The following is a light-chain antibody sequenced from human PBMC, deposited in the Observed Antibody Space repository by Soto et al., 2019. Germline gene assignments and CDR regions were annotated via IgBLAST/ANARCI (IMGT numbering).Light chain of an antibody. CDR3: QQSDSSPLLT. V-gene: IGKV3-20*01. CDR2: GAF. Sequence: EIVLTQSPGTLSLSPGERATLSCRASQSVSSNYLAWYQQKPGQAPRLLIYGAFNKATGIPKRFSASGSGTYFTLTISRLEPEDFAVYYCQQSDSSPLLTFGGGSRVEIK. CDR1: QSVSSNY. J-gene: IGKJ4*01.